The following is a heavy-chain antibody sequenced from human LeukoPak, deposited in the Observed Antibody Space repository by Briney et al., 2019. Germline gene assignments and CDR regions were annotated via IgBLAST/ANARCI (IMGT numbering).Heavy chain of an antibody. V-gene: IGHV4-39*01. J-gene: IGHJ4*02. Sequence: PSETLSLTCTVSGGSISSSSHYWGWIRQPPGKGLEWIGSISYSGSPNYNPSLKSRVTISVDTSKHQFSLKLSSVTAADTAVYYCATRIAAAGTPWDYWGQGTLVTVSS. CDR1: GGSISSSSHY. CDR2: ISYSGSP. D-gene: IGHD6-13*01. CDR3: ATRIAAAGTPWDY.